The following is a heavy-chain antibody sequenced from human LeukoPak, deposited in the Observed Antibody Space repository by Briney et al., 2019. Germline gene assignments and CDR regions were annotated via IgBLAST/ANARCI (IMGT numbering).Heavy chain of an antibody. CDR3: ATLKVAVTIFDN. V-gene: IGHV3-7*01. J-gene: IGHJ4*02. CDR2: INQDGRDK. CDR1: GFIFSSCW. D-gene: IGHD4-17*01. Sequence: PGGSLRLSCAASGFIFSSCWMSWVRQAPGKGLEWVASINQDGRDKRHADSVKGRSTISRDNAKNSVYLQVNSLRAEDTAVYYCATLKVAVTIFDNWGQGTLVTVSS.